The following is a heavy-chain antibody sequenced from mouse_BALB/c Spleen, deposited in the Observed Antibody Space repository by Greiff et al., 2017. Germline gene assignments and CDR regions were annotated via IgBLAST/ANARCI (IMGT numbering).Heavy chain of an antibody. CDR2: IWAGGST. Sequence: VQGVESGPGLVAPSQSLSITCTVSGFSLTSYGVHWVRQPPGKGLEWLGVIWAGGSTNYNSALMSRLSISKDNSKSQVFLKMNSLQTDDTAMYYCARMITRYFDVWGAGTTVTVSS. CDR3: ARMITRYFDV. CDR1: GFSLTSYG. J-gene: IGHJ1*01. V-gene: IGHV2-9*02. D-gene: IGHD2-4*01.